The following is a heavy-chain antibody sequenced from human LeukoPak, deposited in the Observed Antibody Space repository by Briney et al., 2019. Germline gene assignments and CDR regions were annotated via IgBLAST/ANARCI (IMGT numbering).Heavy chain of an antibody. CDR3: VRFDV. CDR1: GFTFSRYW. V-gene: IGHV3-7*01. Sequence: GGSLRLSCAASGFTFSRYWMTWVRQAPGKGLEWVANIKQDGSEKYYVDSVKGRFTISRDNGKNSLYLQMNSLRAEDTAVYYCVRFDVWGQGTTVTVSS. J-gene: IGHJ6*02. CDR2: IKQDGSEK.